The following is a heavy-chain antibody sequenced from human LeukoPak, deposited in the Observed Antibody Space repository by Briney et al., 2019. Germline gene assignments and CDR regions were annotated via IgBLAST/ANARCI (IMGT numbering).Heavy chain of an antibody. CDR3: ARLEYCTNGVCYTIDY. V-gene: IGHV1-2*02. J-gene: IGHJ4*02. D-gene: IGHD2-8*01. Sequence: GASVKVSCKASGYTFTGYYMHWVRQAPGQGLEWMGWINPNSGGTNYAQKFQGRVTMIRDTSISTAYMELSRLRSDDTVVYYCARLEYCTNGVCYTIDYWGQGPLVTVSS. CDR2: INPNSGGT. CDR1: GYTFTGYY.